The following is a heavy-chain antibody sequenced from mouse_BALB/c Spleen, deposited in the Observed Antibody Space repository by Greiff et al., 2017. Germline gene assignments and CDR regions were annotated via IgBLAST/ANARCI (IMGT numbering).Heavy chain of an antibody. CDR1: GYTFTSYW. D-gene: IGHD1-1*02. CDR2: IYPGNSDT. CDR3: TRGGGNYDAMDY. Sequence: VQLQQSGTVLARPGASVKMSCKASGYTFTSYWMHWVKQRPGQGLEWIGAIYPGNSDTSYNQKFKGKAKLTAVTSTSTAYMELSSLTNEDSAVYYCTRGGGNYDAMDYWGQGTSVTVSS. J-gene: IGHJ4*01. V-gene: IGHV1-5*01.